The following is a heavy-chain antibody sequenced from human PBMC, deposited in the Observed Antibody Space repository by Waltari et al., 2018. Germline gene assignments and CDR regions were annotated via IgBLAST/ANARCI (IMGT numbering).Heavy chain of an antibody. J-gene: IGHJ3*01. D-gene: IGHD3-10*01. Sequence: QVHLHESGPGLVRLSETLSLTCGVFGGSINNYYWNWIRQTPGKGLEWIGYFHYSGSTDYNPSLKGRVTMSLDTSRNQFSLRLQSVTAADTAVYYCARGTAYYRPADVFEFWGQGTTVIVSS. CDR2: FHYSGST. CDR1: GGSINNYY. V-gene: IGHV4-59*01. CDR3: ARGTAYYRPADVFEF.